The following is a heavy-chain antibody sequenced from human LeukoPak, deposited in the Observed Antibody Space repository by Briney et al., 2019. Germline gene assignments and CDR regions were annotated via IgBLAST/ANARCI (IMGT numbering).Heavy chain of an antibody. CDR3: ARQDYHGSGSLDY. D-gene: IGHD3-10*01. J-gene: IGHJ4*02. Sequence: SQTLSLTCTVSGGSFSSGGYYWTWVRQHPGRGLEWIGNIYNSGSTYYNPSLKSRVTISVDTSKTQFSLKLSSVTAADTAVYYCARQDYHGSGSLDYLGQGTLVTVSS. V-gene: IGHV4-31*03. CDR2: IYNSGST. CDR1: GGSFSSGGYY.